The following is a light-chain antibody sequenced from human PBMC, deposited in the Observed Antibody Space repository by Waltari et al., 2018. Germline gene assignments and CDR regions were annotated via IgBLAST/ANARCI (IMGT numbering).Light chain of an antibody. CDR2: ATS. CDR3: LQSYRTPPLT. CDR1: QSISGY. V-gene: IGKV1-39*01. Sequence: DIQMTQSPSSLSASVGDRVTITCRASQSISGYLNWYQQKPWKAPKVLIYATSSLQSGVPSRFSGSGSGTDFTLTITSLQPEDFATYYCLQSYRTPPLTFGGGTKVEIK. J-gene: IGKJ4*01.